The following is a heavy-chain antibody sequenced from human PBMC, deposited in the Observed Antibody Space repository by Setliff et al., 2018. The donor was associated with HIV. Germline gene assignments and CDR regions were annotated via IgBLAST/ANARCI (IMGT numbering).Heavy chain of an antibody. CDR2: ISGSGGST. D-gene: IGHD6-13*01. Sequence: GESLKISCAASGSTFSSYAMSWVRQAPGKGLEWVSAISGSGGSTYYADSVKGRFTISRDNSKNTLYLQMNSLRAEDTAVYYCAKAGYSSSWYESFYGYWGQGTLVTVSS. CDR3: AKAGYSSSWYESFYGY. J-gene: IGHJ4*02. CDR1: GSTFSSYA. V-gene: IGHV3-23*01.